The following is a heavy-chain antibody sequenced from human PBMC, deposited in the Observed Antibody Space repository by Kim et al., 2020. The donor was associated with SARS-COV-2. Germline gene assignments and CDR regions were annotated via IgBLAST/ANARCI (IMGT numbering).Heavy chain of an antibody. D-gene: IGHD6-13*01. CDR2: INHSGST. Sequence: SETLSLTCAVYGGSFSGYYWSWIRQPPGKGLEWIGEINHSGSTNYNPSLKSRVNISVDTSKNQFSLKLSSVTAADTAVYYCARGLRGAAAGLDYWGQGTLVTVSS. CDR1: GGSFSGYY. CDR3: ARGLRGAAAGLDY. J-gene: IGHJ4*02. V-gene: IGHV4-34*01.